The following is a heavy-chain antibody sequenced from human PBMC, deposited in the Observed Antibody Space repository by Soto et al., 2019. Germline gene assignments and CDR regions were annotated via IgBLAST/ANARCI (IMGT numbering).Heavy chain of an antibody. CDR2: INPSGGST. CDR3: AREVANYYDSSDYYLDY. V-gene: IGHV1-46*01. J-gene: IGHJ4*02. D-gene: IGHD3-22*01. CDR1: GYTFTSYY. Sequence: GASVKFSCKASGYTFTSYYMHWVRQAPGQGLEWMGIINPSGGSTSYAQKFQGRVTMTRDTSTSTVYMELSSLRSEDTAVYYCAREVANYYDSSDYYLDYWGQGTLVTVSS.